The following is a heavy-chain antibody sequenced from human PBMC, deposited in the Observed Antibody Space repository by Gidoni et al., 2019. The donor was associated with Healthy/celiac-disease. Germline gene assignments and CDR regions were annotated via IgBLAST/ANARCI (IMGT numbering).Heavy chain of an antibody. V-gene: IGHV3-9*01. J-gene: IGHJ6*02. D-gene: IGHD6-13*01. Sequence: EVQLVESGGGLVLPGRSLSVSCAASGFTFDDYAMHWVRHAPGKGLEWVSGIGWNSGSIGYADSVKGRFTISRDNAKNSLYLQMNRLRAEDTALYYSAKPVAAGPNYGMDVWGQGTTVTVSS. CDR1: GFTFDDYA. CDR3: AKPVAAGPNYGMDV. CDR2: IGWNSGSI.